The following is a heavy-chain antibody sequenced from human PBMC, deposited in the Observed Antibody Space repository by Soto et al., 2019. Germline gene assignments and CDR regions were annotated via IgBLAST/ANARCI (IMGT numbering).Heavy chain of an antibody. CDR2: MNPNSGNT. J-gene: IGHJ6*02. CDR3: ARGGRDSSSWYYYYYYGMDV. CDR1: GYTFTSYD. D-gene: IGHD6-13*01. Sequence: ASVKVSCKASGYTFTSYDINWVRQATGQGLEWMGWMNPNSGNTGYAQKFQGRVTMTRNTSISTAYMELSSLRSEDTAVYYCARGGRDSSSWYYYYYYGMDVWGQGTTVTVSS. V-gene: IGHV1-8*01.